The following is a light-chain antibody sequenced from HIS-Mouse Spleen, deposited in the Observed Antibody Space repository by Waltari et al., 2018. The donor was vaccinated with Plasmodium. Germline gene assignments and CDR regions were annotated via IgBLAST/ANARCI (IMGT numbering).Light chain of an antibody. CDR1: KLGDKY. Sequence: SYELTQPPSVSVSPGQTASITCSGDKLGDKYACWYPQKPGQSPVRVIYQDSKRPSGIPERFSCSNSGNTATLTISGTQAMDEADYYCQAWDSSTVVFGGGTKLTVL. J-gene: IGLJ2*01. CDR3: QAWDSSTVV. V-gene: IGLV3-1*01. CDR2: QDS.